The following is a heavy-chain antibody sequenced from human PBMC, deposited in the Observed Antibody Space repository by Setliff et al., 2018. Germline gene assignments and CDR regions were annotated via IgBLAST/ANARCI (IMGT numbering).Heavy chain of an antibody. CDR3: ARPLSSSWYVGLDS. J-gene: IGHJ4*02. V-gene: IGHV3-30*03. D-gene: IGHD6-13*01. CDR1: GFTFSSYW. Sequence: GESLKISCAASGFTFSSYWMSWVRQAPGKGLEWVAVISYDGSNKYYADSVKGRFTISTDTSKSTLYLQMNSLRTEDTAVYYCARPLSSSWYVGLDSWGQGTPVTVSS. CDR2: ISYDGSNK.